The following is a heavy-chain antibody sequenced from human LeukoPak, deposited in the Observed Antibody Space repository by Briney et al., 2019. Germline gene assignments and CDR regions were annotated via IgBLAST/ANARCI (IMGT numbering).Heavy chain of an antibody. V-gene: IGHV4-59*12. Sequence: PSETLSLTCTVSGGSISSYYWRWIRQPPGKGLEWIGYIYSSGSTNYNPSLKSRLTISVDASKNQFSLKLSSVTAADTAVYYCASRIAVAGSYFDYWGQGTLVTVSS. CDR3: ASRIAVAGSYFDY. D-gene: IGHD6-19*01. CDR2: IYSSGST. CDR1: GGSISSYY. J-gene: IGHJ4*02.